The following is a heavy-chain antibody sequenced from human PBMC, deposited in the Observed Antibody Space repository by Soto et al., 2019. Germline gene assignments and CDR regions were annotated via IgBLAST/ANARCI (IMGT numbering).Heavy chain of an antibody. D-gene: IGHD6-19*01. CDR2: ISYDGSNK. CDR3: ARGAEYARQPGYSSGWADYYYYGMDV. J-gene: IGHJ6*02. Sequence: PGGSLRLSCAASGFTFSSYAMHWVRQAPGKRLEWVAVISYDGSNKYYADSVKGRCTISRDNSKNTLYLQMNSLRAEDTAVYYCARGAEYARQPGYSSGWADYYYYGMDVWGQGTTVTVSS. CDR1: GFTFSSYA. V-gene: IGHV3-30-3*01.